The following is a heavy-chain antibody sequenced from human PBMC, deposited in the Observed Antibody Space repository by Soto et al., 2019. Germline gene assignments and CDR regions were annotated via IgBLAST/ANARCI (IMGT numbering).Heavy chain of an antibody. D-gene: IGHD5-18*01. CDR3: ATLGLPNSYYYGIDV. Sequence: QVQLVQSGAEVKKPGSSVKVSCKASGGTFSSYAISWVRQAPGQGLEWMGGIIPIFGTANYAQKFQGRVTSTADDSTSTAYMGLSSLRSEDTAVYYCATLGLPNSYYYGIDVWGQGTTVTVSS. V-gene: IGHV1-69*12. J-gene: IGHJ6*02. CDR2: IIPIFGTA. CDR1: GGTFSSYA.